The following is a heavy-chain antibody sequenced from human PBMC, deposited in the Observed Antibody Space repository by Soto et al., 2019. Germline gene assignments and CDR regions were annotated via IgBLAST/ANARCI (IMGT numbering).Heavy chain of an antibody. CDR2: SNHSGTT. D-gene: IGHD3-9*01. V-gene: IGHV4-34*01. CDR3: ARDIYFDWSWGLYFDY. CDR1: VGSFSGYY. J-gene: IGHJ4*02. Sequence: QVQLQQWGAGLLKPSETLSLTCAVYVGSFSGYYWSWIRQSPGKGLEWIGESNHSGTTKYNPSLKSRVTISVDTSKNQFSLKLTSVTASDTAVYYCARDIYFDWSWGLYFDYWGQGTRFTVSS.